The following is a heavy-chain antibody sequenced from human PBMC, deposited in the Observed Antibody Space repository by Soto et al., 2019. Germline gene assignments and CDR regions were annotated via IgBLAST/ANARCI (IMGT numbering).Heavy chain of an antibody. V-gene: IGHV3-7*01. CDR1: GFTFSSYW. J-gene: IGHJ6*04. CDR3: AREIAARL. CDR2: IKKDGGEE. Sequence: EVQLVESGGGLVQPGGSLRLSCAASGFTFSSYWMSWFRQAPGKGLEWVANIKKDGGEETYVDSVKGRFTISRDNAKNALYLQMNSLRVEDTAVYYCAREIAARLWGKGTTVTVSS. D-gene: IGHD6-6*01.